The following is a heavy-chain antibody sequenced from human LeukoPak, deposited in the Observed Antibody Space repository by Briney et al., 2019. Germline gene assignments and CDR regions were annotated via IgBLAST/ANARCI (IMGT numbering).Heavy chain of an antibody. D-gene: IGHD1-26*01. CDR2: IKEDGSQK. Sequence: GGSLRLSRAASGFTLSRFWMSWVRQAPGKGLECVANIKEDGSQKYYVDSVQGRFIISRDNAKNSLYLQMNSLRAEDTAVYYCARWGAGWDYWGQGTQVTVSS. CDR1: GFTLSRFW. J-gene: IGHJ4*02. CDR3: ARWGAGWDY. V-gene: IGHV3-7*01.